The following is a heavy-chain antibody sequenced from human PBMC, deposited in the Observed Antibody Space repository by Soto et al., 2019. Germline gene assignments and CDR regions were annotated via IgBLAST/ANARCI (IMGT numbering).Heavy chain of an antibody. CDR1: GYIFVNYG. CDR2: ISPYTGNT. D-gene: IGHD3-16*01. V-gene: IGHV1-18*01. CDR3: VMVDNYVTPTPQDV. Sequence: QVQLVQSGDEVKKPGASVKVSCKASGYIFVNYGIAWVRQAPGQGLEWMGWISPYTGNTHSASKVQGRLTMTTDTSTSTAYMELRSLPSDDTAVYYCVMVDNYVTPTPQDVWGQGTTVTVSS. J-gene: IGHJ6*02.